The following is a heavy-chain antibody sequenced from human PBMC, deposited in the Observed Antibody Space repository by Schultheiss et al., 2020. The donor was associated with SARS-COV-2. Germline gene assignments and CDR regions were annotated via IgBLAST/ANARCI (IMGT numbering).Heavy chain of an antibody. CDR1: GGSISTYY. Sequence: SETLSLTCSVSGGSISTYYWSWIRQSPGKGLEWIGHIYYNGDTRYNPSLTSRVTVSLDTSQNQFSLKLSSVTAADTAVYYCARALDLQMPLYYYYGMDVWGQGTTVTVSS. V-gene: IGHV4-59*01. D-gene: IGHD2-2*01. J-gene: IGHJ6*02. CDR3: ARALDLQMPLYYYYGMDV. CDR2: IYYNGDT.